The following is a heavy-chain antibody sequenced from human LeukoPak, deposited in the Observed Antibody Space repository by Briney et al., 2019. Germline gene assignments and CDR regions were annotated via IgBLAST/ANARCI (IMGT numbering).Heavy chain of an antibody. J-gene: IGHJ6*03. CDR1: GGSISSGGYY. CDR3: ARSSGKAAYYYYYMDV. Sequence: SETLSPTCTVSGGSISSGGYYWSWIRQHPGKGLEWIGYIYYSGSTYYNPSLKSRVTISVDTSKNQFSLKLSSVTAADTAVYYCARSSGKAAYYYYYMDVWGKGTTVTVSS. V-gene: IGHV4-31*03. CDR2: IYYSGST. D-gene: IGHD2-15*01.